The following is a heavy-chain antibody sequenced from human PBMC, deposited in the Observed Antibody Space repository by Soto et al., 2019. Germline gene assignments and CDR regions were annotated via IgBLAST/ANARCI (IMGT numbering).Heavy chain of an antibody. V-gene: IGHV3-23*01. CDR1: GFTFSSYA. D-gene: IGHD2-2*01. Sequence: GGSLRLSCAASGFTFSSYAMSWVRQAPGKGLEWVSAISGSGGSTYYADSVKGRFTISRDNSKNTLYLQMNSLRAEDTAVYYCAKAGVPVRPDYYYYYYMDVWGKGTTVTVSS. J-gene: IGHJ6*03. CDR3: AKAGVPVRPDYYYYYYMDV. CDR2: ISGSGGST.